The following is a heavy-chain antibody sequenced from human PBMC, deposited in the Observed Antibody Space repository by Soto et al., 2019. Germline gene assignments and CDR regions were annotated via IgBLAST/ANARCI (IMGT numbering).Heavy chain of an antibody. J-gene: IGHJ4*02. V-gene: IGHV3-15*07. CDR1: GFTFRSTW. Sequence: EVQLVESGGGLVKPGGSLRLACAASGFTFRSTWMNWVRRAPGKGLEWVGRIKSIGDGGTTDYAAPVKGRFTISRDDSKDTLYLQMSSLKAEDTAVYFCSTDPPKLLGPFDYWGQGTLVTVSS. CDR3: STDPPKLLGPFDY. CDR2: IKSIGDGGTT.